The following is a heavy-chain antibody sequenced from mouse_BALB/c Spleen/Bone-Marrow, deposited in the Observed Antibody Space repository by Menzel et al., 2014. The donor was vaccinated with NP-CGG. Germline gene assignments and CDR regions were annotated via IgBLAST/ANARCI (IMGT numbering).Heavy chain of an antibody. CDR3: VRQGAVAATRGFAY. CDR1: GFAFSSHD. Sequence: EVQLQESGGGLVKPGGSLKLSCAASGFAFSSHDMSWVRQTPEKRLEWVAYISSGGGHTYYSHTVKGLFTITRDNAKNTLYLQMSRLKSEDTAMYYCVRQGAVAATRGFAYWGQGTLVTVSA. J-gene: IGHJ3*01. V-gene: IGHV5-12-1*01. CDR2: ISSGGGHT. D-gene: IGHD1-1*01.